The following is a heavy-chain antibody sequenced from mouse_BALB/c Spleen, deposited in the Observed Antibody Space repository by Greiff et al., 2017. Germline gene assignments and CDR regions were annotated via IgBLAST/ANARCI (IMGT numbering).Heavy chain of an antibody. CDR3: ARGDGYFVAWFAY. CDR1: GYSITSGYY. D-gene: IGHD2-3*01. Sequence: VQLQQSGADLVKPSQSLNLSCSATGYSITSGYYWYWIRQLPGNILEWVGYISDDGSNNYNPTLKNRISITRDTAKNQFFLKLSSVTTEDTATYYCARGDGYFVAWFAYWGQGTPVTVSS. CDR2: ISDDGSN. V-gene: IGHV3-6*02. J-gene: IGHJ2*01.